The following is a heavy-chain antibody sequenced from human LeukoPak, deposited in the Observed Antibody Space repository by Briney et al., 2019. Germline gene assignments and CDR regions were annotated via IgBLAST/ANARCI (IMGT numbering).Heavy chain of an antibody. CDR1: GYTFTSYY. V-gene: IGHV1-46*01. CDR3: ARPIAAAGLFDY. Sequence: GASVKVSCKASGYTFTSYYMHWVRQAPGQGLEWMGIINPSGGSTSYAQKFQGRVTMTRDTSTSTVYMELSSLRSEDTVVYYCARPIAAAGLFDYWGQGTLVTVSS. D-gene: IGHD6-13*01. CDR2: INPSGGST. J-gene: IGHJ4*02.